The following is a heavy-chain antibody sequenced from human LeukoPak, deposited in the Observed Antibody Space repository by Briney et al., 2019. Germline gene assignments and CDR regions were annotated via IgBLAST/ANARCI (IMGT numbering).Heavy chain of an antibody. D-gene: IGHD3-10*01. J-gene: IGHJ3*02. V-gene: IGHV4-34*01. CDR1: GGSFSGYY. CDR3: ARSDGYGLVDI. Sequence: SETLSLTCAVYGGSFSGYYWSWIRQPSGKGLEWIGEINHSGSTNYNPSLKSRVTISVDTSKNQFSLTLSSVTAADTAVYYCARSDGYGLVDIWGQGTMVTVSS. CDR2: INHSGST.